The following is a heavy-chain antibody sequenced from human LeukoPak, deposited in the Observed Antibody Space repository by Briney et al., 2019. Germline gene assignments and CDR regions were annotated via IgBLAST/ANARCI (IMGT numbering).Heavy chain of an antibody. J-gene: IGHJ2*01. D-gene: IGHD2-2*02. CDR3: ARSPAAIVATDWYFDL. CDR2: IYYSGST. Sequence: SETLSLTCTVSGGSISSYYWSWIRQPPGKGLEWIGYIYYSGSTNYNPSLKSRVTISVDTSKNQFSLKLSSVTAADTAVYYCARSPAAIVATDWYFDLWGRGTLVTVSS. V-gene: IGHV4-59*01. CDR1: GGSISSYY.